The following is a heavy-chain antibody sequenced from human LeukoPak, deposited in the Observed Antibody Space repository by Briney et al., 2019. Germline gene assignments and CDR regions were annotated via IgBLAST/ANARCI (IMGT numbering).Heavy chain of an antibody. D-gene: IGHD3-22*01. J-gene: IGHJ3*02. Sequence: RASVKVSCKASGYTFTGYYMHWVRQAPGQGLEWMGWINPNSGGTNYAQKFQGWVTMTRDTSISTAYMELSRLRSDDTAVYYCARAEDIARPNYYDTPVGAAGAFDIWGQGTMVTVSS. CDR3: ARAEDIARPNYYDTPVGAAGAFDI. V-gene: IGHV1-2*04. CDR2: INPNSGGT. CDR1: GYTFTGYY.